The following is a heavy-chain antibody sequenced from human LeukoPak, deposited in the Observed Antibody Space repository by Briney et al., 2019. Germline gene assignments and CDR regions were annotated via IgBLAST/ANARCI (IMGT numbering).Heavy chain of an antibody. J-gene: IGHJ4*02. CDR1: GYTFTSYD. D-gene: IGHD7-27*01. CDR2: MSPNSGDT. Sequence: ASVKVSCKASGYTFTSYDFNWVRQATGQRPEWMGWMSPNSGDTGYAQKFQDRVTMTRNTSISTAYMELSSLRSDDTAVYYCARGPPNWGYDYWGPGTLVTVSS. V-gene: IGHV1-8*01. CDR3: ARGPPNWGYDY.